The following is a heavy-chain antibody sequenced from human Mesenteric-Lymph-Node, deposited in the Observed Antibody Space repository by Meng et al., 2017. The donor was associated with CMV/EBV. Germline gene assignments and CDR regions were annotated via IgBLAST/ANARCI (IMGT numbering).Heavy chain of an antibody. J-gene: IGHJ6*02. V-gene: IGHV1-2*02. CDR3: ARDRPGGDDIWRGYNATTGMDV. Sequence: ASVKVSCKASGYTFIGHYLHWVRQAPGQGLEWMAWINPDNGGRNFAQKFQDRVTVTRDTSISTAYMGLSRLRSDDTDVYYCARDRPGGDDIWRGYNATTGMDVWGQGTTVTVSS. CDR2: INPDNGGR. CDR1: GYTFIGHY. D-gene: IGHD3-3*01.